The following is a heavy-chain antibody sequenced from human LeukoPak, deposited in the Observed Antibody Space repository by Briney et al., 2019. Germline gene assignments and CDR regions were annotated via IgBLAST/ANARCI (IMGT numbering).Heavy chain of an antibody. D-gene: IGHD3-16*01. J-gene: IGHJ4*02. CDR3: ARGLSDSWGNLGY. CDR1: GFTFSSYA. Sequence: SGGSLRLSCAASGFTFSSYAMHWVRQAPGKGLEWVAVISYDGSNKYYADSVKGRFTISRDNSKNTLYLQMNSLRAEDTAVYYCARGLSDSWGNLGYWGQGALVTVSS. V-gene: IGHV3-30*04. CDR2: ISYDGSNK.